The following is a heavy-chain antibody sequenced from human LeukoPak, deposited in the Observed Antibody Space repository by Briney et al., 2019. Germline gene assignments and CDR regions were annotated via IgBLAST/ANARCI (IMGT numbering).Heavy chain of an antibody. J-gene: IGHJ4*02. CDR1: GGSISSYY. Sequence: SETLSLTCTVPGGSISSYYWSWIRQPPGKGLEWIGYIYYSGSTNYNPSLKSRVTISVDTSKNQFSLKLSSVTAADTAVYYCARHEPYCSGGSCYSQFDYWGQGTLVTVSS. D-gene: IGHD2-15*01. CDR3: ARHEPYCSGGSCYSQFDY. CDR2: IYYSGST. V-gene: IGHV4-59*08.